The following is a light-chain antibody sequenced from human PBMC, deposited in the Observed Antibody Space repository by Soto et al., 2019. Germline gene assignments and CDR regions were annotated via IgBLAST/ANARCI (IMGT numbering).Light chain of an antibody. V-gene: IGKV3-15*01. CDR2: GAS. CDR3: QQYNNWPLA. CDR1: QSVSDN. Sequence: EIVMTQSPATLSVSPGERDTLSCRANQSVSDNLAWYQQRLGQAPRLLIYGASTRATGISARFSGSGSGTEFTLTISSLQSEDFAVYYCQQYNNWPLAFGGGTKVDIK. J-gene: IGKJ4*01.